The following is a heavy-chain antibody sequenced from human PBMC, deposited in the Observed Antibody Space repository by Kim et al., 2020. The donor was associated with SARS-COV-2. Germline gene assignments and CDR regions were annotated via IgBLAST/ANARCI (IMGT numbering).Heavy chain of an antibody. CDR2: ITTTSSYT. J-gene: IGHJ4*01. CDR1: GFIFSDYY. V-gene: IGHV3-11*06. Sequence: GGSLRLSCAASGFIFSDYYMTWIRQAPGKGLECVSFITTTSSYTTYADSVKGRFTISRDNAKNTLYLQMNSLRAEDTAVYYCARAAKSIWPAYRGGMDYWGQGTPVTVSS. D-gene: IGHD5-12*01. CDR3: ARAAKSIWPAYRGGMDY.